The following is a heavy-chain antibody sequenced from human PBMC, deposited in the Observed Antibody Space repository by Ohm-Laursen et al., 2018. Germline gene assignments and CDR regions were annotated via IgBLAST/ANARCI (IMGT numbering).Heavy chain of an antibody. CDR3: ARMRPQQPHWYFDL. V-gene: IGHV1-8*01. CDR1: GYTFTSYD. CDR2: MNPNSGNT. D-gene: IGHD1/OR15-1a*01. J-gene: IGHJ2*01. Sequence: ASVKVSCKASGYTFTSYDINWVRQATGQGLEWMGWMNPNSGNTGYAQKFQGRVTMTRNTSISTAYMELSSLRSEDTAMYYCARMRPQQPHWYFDLWGRGTLVTVSS.